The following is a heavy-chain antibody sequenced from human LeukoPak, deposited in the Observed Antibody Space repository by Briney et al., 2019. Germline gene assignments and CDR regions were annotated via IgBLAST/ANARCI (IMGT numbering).Heavy chain of an antibody. CDR3: ARNGGYSYGYSLTRGAFDI. CDR1: GGTFSSYA. D-gene: IGHD5-18*01. CDR2: IIPIFGTA. V-gene: IGHV1-69*05. J-gene: IGHJ3*02. Sequence: GASVKVSCKASGGTFSSYAISWVRQAPGQGLEWMGRIIPIFGTANYAQKFQGRVTITTDESTSTAYMELSSLRSEDTAVYYCARNGGYSYGYSLTRGAFDIWGQGTMVTVSS.